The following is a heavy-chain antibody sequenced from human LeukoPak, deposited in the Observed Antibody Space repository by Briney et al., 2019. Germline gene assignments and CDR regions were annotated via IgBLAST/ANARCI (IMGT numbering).Heavy chain of an antibody. Sequence: ASVKVSCKASGYTFTVYYMHWVRQAPGQGLEWMGGINPNSGGTNYAQKFQGRVTMTRDTSISTAYMELSRLRSDDTAVYYCATSSGYSSGWYDYWGQGTLVTVSS. CDR1: GYTFTVYY. D-gene: IGHD6-19*01. V-gene: IGHV1-2*02. J-gene: IGHJ4*02. CDR2: INPNSGGT. CDR3: ATSSGYSSGWYDY.